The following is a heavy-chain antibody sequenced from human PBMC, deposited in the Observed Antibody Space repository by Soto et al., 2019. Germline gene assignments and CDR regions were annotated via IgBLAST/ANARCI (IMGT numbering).Heavy chain of an antibody. Sequence: PGESLKTYCKSSGYSFNSYWIRWVRQMPGQGLEWMGRIDPRDYYTNSSPSFQGHVTLLADKSISTAYLQWSRLKASDTAMYYCAILNQGSNLDILTGYTYYYYGMDVWGQGTTVTVSS. J-gene: IGHJ6*02. CDR2: IDPRDYYT. V-gene: IGHV5-10-1*01. CDR1: GYSFNSYW. CDR3: AILNQGSNLDILTGYTYYYYGMDV. D-gene: IGHD3-9*01.